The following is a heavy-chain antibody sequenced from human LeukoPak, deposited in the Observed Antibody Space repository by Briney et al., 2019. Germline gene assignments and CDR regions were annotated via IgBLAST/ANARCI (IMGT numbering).Heavy chain of an antibody. CDR3: ASLDSSGYDAFDI. D-gene: IGHD3-22*01. CDR2: T. J-gene: IGHJ3*02. Sequence: SETLSLTCTVSGGSISTYYWSWIRQPPGKGLEWIGSTNYNPSLKSRVTISVDTSQNQFSLKLSSVTAADTAVYYCASLDSSGYDAFDIWGQGTMVTVSS. V-gene: IGHV4-4*09. CDR1: GGSISTYY.